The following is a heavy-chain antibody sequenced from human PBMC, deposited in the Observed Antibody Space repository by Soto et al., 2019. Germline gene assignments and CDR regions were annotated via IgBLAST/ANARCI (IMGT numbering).Heavy chain of an antibody. D-gene: IGHD6-19*01. CDR3: AKQVTPHSSGWPDAFDI. J-gene: IGHJ3*02. CDR1: GFTFSSYG. V-gene: IGHV3-30*18. Sequence: QVQLVESGGGVVQPGRSLRLSCAVSGFTFSSYGMHWVRQAPGKGLEWVAVISYDGSNKYYADSVKGRFTISRDNSKNTLHLQMNSLRAKDTAVYYCAKQVTPHSSGWPDAFDIWGQGTMVSVSS. CDR2: ISYDGSNK.